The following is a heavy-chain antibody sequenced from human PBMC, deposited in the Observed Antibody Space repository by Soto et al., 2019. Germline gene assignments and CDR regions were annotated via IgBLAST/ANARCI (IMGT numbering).Heavy chain of an antibody. CDR2: ITASNGNT. J-gene: IGHJ2*01. Sequence: QLQLVQSGAEVKNPGASVRVSCKASGFSFSTNGITWVRQAPGQGLEWMGWITASNGNTHYAQNLQGRVTMTTDTSTSTADMELWRLSSDDTAVYYCARGNSYGSYWYFDLWGRGTLVTVSS. V-gene: IGHV1-18*04. D-gene: IGHD5-18*01. CDR3: ARGNSYGSYWYFDL. CDR1: GFSFSTNG.